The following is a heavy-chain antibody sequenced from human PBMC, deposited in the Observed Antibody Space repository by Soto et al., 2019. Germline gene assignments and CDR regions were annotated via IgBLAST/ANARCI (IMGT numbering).Heavy chain of an antibody. J-gene: IGHJ6*02. CDR1: GFTFSSYG. CDR3: AKSRKILTGYYYYGMDV. CDR2: ISYDGSNK. D-gene: IGHD3-9*01. V-gene: IGHV3-30*18. Sequence: GGSLRLSCAASGFTFSSYGMHWVRQAPGKGLEWVAVISYDGSNKYYADSVKGRFTISRDNSKNTLYLQMNSLRAEDTAVYYCAKSRKILTGYYYYGMDVWGQGTTVTVSS.